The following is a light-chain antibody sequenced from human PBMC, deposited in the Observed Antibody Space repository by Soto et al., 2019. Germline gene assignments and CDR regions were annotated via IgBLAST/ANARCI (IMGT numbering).Light chain of an antibody. CDR2: GVS. J-gene: IGKJ3*01. CDR1: QSVNSRF. Sequence: EIVLTQSPGTLSLSPGESATLSCRASQSVNSRFLAWYQQKPGQAPSLLIYGVSSRATGIPDRFSGSGSGTDFTLIISRLEPEDFAVYYCQHYDGPPFTFGPGTKVDIK. V-gene: IGKV3-20*01. CDR3: QHYDGPPFT.